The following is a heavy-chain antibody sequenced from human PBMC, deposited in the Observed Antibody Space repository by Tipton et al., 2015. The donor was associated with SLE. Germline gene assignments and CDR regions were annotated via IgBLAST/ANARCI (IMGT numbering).Heavy chain of an antibody. J-gene: IGHJ6*02. CDR3: ARDSAAAGYGMDV. CDR1: GGSFSGYY. V-gene: IGHV4-34*01. Sequence: LRLSCAVYGGSFSGYYWSWIRQPPGKGLEWIGEINHSGSTNYNPSLKSRVTISVDTSKNQFSLKLSSVTAADTAVYYCARDSAAAGYGMDVWGQGTTVTVSS. D-gene: IGHD6-13*01. CDR2: INHSGST.